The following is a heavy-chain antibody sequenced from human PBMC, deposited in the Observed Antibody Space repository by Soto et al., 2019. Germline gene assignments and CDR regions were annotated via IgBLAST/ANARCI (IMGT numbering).Heavy chain of an antibody. Sequence: ASVKVSCKASGYTFTSYDINWVRQATGQGLEWMGWMNPNSGNTGSAQNLQGRVTMTGNTSISTAYMELSSLRSEDTVVYCWAGWYYDSCGYLYHYHYNGIDLWG. D-gene: IGHD3-22*01. CDR3: AGWYYDSCGYLYHYHYNGIDL. V-gene: IGHV1-8*01. J-gene: IGHJ6*02. CDR2: MNPNSGNT. CDR1: GYTFTSYD.